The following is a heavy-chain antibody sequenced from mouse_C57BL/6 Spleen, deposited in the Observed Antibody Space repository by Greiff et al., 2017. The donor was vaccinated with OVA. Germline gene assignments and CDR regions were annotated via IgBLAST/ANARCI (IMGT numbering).Heavy chain of an antibody. CDR1: GFTFSDYY. D-gene: IGHD1-1*01. V-gene: IGHV5-16*01. CDR2: INYDGSST. CDR3: ARDGSSPYAMDY. Sequence: VESEGGLVQPGSSMKLSCTASGFTFSDYYMAWVRQVPEKGLEWVANINYDGSSTYYLDSLKSRFIISRDNAKNILYLQMSSLKSEDTATYYCARDGSSPYAMDYWGQGTSVTVSS. J-gene: IGHJ4*01.